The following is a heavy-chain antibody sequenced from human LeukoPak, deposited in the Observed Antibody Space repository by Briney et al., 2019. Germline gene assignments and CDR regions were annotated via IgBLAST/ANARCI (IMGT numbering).Heavy chain of an antibody. CDR1: GGSISSYY. V-gene: IGHV4-4*08. D-gene: IGHD1-26*01. CDR3: TRTWAHYYSMEV. CDR2: IYTSGSP. Sequence: PSETLSLTCTVSGGSISSYYWSWIRQPPGKGLEWIGRIYTSGSPNYNPSLKSRVTISVDSSKNQFSLKLTSVTAADTAVYYCTRTWAHYYSMEVWGKGTTVTVSS. J-gene: IGHJ6*03.